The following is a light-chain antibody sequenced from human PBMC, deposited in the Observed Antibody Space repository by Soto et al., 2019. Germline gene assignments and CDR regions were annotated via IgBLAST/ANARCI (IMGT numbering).Light chain of an antibody. CDR1: SSDVGGSNH. V-gene: IGLV2-14*01. CDR2: EVS. J-gene: IGLJ1*01. Sequence: QSALTQPASVSGSPGQSITISCTGTSSDVGGSNHVSWYQHHPGKAPKLIIYEVSYRPSGVSNRFSGSKSGYTASLTISGLQAEDEADHYCNSQTSSGIRVFGTGTKVTVL. CDR3: NSQTSSGIRV.